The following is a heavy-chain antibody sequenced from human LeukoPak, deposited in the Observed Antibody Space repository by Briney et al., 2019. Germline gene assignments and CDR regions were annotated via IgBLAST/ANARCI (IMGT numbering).Heavy chain of an antibody. CDR2: IYSGGGT. CDR1: GGFSFTRAW. Sequence: PGGSLRPSCEGSGGFSFTRAWLNWVRQAPGKGLEWVSVIYSGGGTYYADSVKGRFTISRDNSKNTLYLQMNSLRAEDTAVYYCARETYGYNSPFDYWGQGTLVTVSS. CDR3: ARETYGYNSPFDY. J-gene: IGHJ4*02. D-gene: IGHD5-24*01. V-gene: IGHV3-53*01.